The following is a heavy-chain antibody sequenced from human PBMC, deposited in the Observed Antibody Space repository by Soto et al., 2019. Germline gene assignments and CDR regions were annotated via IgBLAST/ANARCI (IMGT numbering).Heavy chain of an antibody. CDR1: GYTVTSYG. D-gene: IGHD5-12*01. V-gene: IGHV1-18*01. Sequence: QVQLVQSGAEVQTPGASVKVSCKASGYTVTSYGISWVRQAPGQGLEWMGWISAYNGNTNYAQKLQGGVTRTTGTSTSTAYMEPRSLRSDDTAVYYCTGLATGLGYRGQGTMVTVSS. J-gene: IGHJ4*02. CDR3: TGLATGLGY. CDR2: ISAYNGNT.